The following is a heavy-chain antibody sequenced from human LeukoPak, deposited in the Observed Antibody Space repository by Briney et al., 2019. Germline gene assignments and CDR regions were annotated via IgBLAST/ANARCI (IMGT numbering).Heavy chain of an antibody. CDR3: TPGDYGDYVGFDY. D-gene: IGHD4-17*01. V-gene: IGHV3-23*01. CDR2: ISGSGGST. Sequence: GGSLRLSCAASGFTFSSYAMSWVRQAPGKGLEWVSAISGSGGSTYYADSVKGRFTISRDNSKNTLYLQMNSLKAEDTAVYYCTPGDYGDYVGFDYWGQGTLVTVSS. J-gene: IGHJ4*02. CDR1: GFTFSSYA.